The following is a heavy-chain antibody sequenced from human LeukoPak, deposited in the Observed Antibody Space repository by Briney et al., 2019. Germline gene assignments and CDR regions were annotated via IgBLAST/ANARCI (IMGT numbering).Heavy chain of an antibody. CDR3: ARVSLDCSSTSCYTLFDY. CDR2: IHYSGST. V-gene: IGHV4-30-4*08. CDR1: GGSISSGDYY. D-gene: IGHD2-2*02. Sequence: SETLSLTCTVSGGSISSGDYYWSWIRQPPGKGLEWIGYIHYSGSTYYNPSLKSRVTISVDTSKNQFSLKLSSVTAADTAVYYCARVSLDCSSTSCYTLFDYWGQGTLVTVSS. J-gene: IGHJ4*02.